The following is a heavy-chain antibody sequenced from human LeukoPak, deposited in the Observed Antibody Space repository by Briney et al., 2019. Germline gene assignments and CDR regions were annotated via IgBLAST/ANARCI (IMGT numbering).Heavy chain of an antibody. J-gene: IGHJ3*02. CDR1: GGSFSGYY. CDR2: INHSGST. CDR3: ARRDITMIDYAFDI. V-gene: IGHV4-34*01. D-gene: IGHD3-22*01. Sequence: PSETLSLTCAVYGGSFSGYYWSWIRQPPGKGLEWIGEINHSGSTNYNPSLKSRVTISVDTSKNQFSLKLSSVTAADTAVYYCARRDITMIDYAFDIWGQGTMVTVSS.